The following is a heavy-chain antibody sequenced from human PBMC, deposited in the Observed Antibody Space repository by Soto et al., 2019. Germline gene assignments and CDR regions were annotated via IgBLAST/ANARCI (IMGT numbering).Heavy chain of an antibody. CDR3: ARDFDYFDY. Sequence: SETLSLTCTVSGGSVSSGSYYWSWIRQPPGKGLEWIGYVYYTGRTQYNPSLKSRVTISIDTSENQFSLRLSSVTAADTAVYYCARDFDYFDYWGLGTLVTVSS. V-gene: IGHV4-61*01. CDR2: VYYTGRT. D-gene: IGHD3-3*01. CDR1: GGSVSSGSYY. J-gene: IGHJ4*02.